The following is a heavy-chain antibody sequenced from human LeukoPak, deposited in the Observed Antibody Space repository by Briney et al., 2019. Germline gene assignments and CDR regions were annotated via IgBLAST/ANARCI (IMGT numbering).Heavy chain of an antibody. J-gene: IGHJ4*02. V-gene: IGHV3-23*01. Sequence: GGSLRLSCAASGFTFSTYAMSWVRQAPGKGLEWVSAISGSGGSTYYADSVKGRFTISRDNSKNMLYLQMNSLGAEDTAVYYCAKDLGYYDSSGYYFNYWGQGTLVTVSS. CDR2: ISGSGGST. D-gene: IGHD3-22*01. CDR1: GFTFSTYA. CDR3: AKDLGYYDSSGYYFNY.